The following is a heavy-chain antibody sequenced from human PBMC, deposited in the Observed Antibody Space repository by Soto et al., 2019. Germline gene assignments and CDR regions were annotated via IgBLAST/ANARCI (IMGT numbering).Heavy chain of an antibody. V-gene: IGHV4-59*01. CDR2: IYYSGST. Sequence: SETLSLTCTVSGGSISSYYWSWIRQPPGKGLEWIGYIYYSGSTNYNPSLKSRVTISVDTSKNQFSLKLSSVTAADTAVYYCARVTYYDFWSGYSNPYYYYGMDVWGQGTTVTAP. CDR3: ARVTYYDFWSGYSNPYYYYGMDV. CDR1: GGSISSYY. D-gene: IGHD3-3*01. J-gene: IGHJ6*02.